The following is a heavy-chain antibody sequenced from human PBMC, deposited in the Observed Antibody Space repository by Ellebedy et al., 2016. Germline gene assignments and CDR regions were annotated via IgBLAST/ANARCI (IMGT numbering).Heavy chain of an antibody. J-gene: IGHJ1*01. CDR3: TTVMGLGAAVHRD. V-gene: IGHV3-15*07. CDR2: IKSKTSGGTT. Sequence: GESLKISCAASGFTFSNAWMNWVRQAPGKGLEWVGRIKSKTSGGTTDYAAPVKGRFTISRDDSKNMLYLQMNSLITEDTAVYYCTTVMGLGAAVHRDWGQGTLVTVSS. CDR1: GFTFSNAW. D-gene: IGHD6-13*01.